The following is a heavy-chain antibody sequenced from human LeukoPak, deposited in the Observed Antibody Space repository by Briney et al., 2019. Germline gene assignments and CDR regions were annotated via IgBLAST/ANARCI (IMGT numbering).Heavy chain of an antibody. CDR2: ISGSGGST. CDR3: AKALVGGTRDNWFDP. V-gene: IGHV3-23*01. J-gene: IGHJ5*02. D-gene: IGHD2-21*02. Sequence: PGGSLRLSCAASGFTFSSYAMSWVRQAPGKGLEWVSAISGSGGSTYYADSVKGRFTISRDNSKNTLYLQVNSLRAEDTAVYYCAKALVGGTRDNWFDPWGQGTLVTVSS. CDR1: GFTFSSYA.